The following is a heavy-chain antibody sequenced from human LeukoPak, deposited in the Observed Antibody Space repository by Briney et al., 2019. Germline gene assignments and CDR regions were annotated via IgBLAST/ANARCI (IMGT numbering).Heavy chain of an antibody. V-gene: IGHV4-59*01. CDR2: IYKTVNT. CDR3: ARDEGNGWPLGWHFDL. Sequence: SETLSLTCTVSGGSISSYYWSWVRQPPGKGLEWIGYIYKTVNTNYNPSLKSRATISVDTSKSQFSLKLTSVTAAGTAVYFCARDEGNGWPLGWHFDLWGRGTLVTVSS. CDR1: GGSISSYY. D-gene: IGHD6-19*01. J-gene: IGHJ2*01.